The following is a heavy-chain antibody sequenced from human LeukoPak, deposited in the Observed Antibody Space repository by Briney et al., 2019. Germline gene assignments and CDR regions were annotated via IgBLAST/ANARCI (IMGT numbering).Heavy chain of an antibody. Sequence: SETLSLTCTVSGYSISNSYYWGWIRQPPGKGLEWIGSIYYSGSTYYNPSLKSRVTISVDTSKNQFSLKLSSVTAADTAVYYCVRGGALYYYYYMDVWGKGTTVTISS. CDR1: GYSISNSYY. V-gene: IGHV4-38-2*02. D-gene: IGHD3-16*01. CDR3: VRGGALYYYYYMDV. J-gene: IGHJ6*03. CDR2: IYYSGST.